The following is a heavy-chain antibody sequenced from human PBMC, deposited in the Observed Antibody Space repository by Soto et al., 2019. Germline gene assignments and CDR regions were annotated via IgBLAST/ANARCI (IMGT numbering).Heavy chain of an antibody. J-gene: IGHJ6*02. CDR1: GFTFRTYW. V-gene: IGHV3-7*05. CDR3: ARYVITSWYSYDYPGMDV. D-gene: IGHD5-18*01. CDR2: INQDGSEK. Sequence: EVQLVESGGGLVQPGGSLRLSCAASGFTFRTYWLSWVRQVPGKGLEWVANINQDGSEKNYMDSVKGRFTISRDNAKNSLYLQMSSLRSEATALYYCARYVITSWYSYDYPGMDVWGQGTRVTFSS.